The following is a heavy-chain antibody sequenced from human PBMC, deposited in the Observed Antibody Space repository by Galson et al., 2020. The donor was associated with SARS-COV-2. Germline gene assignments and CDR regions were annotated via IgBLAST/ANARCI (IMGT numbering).Heavy chain of an antibody. CDR2: IYYGGTT. D-gene: IGHD6-13*01. CDR3: SRDQGYGSSWSSVDPCDH. V-gene: IGHV4-39*07. Sequence: ASETLSLTCTVSGGSISTNNCFWGWIRQPPGKGLEWIGSIYYGGTTYYNPSLKSRLTISMDTSKNQFSLNLSSVTAADTAVYYCSRDQGYGSSWSSVDPCDHWGQGTLVTVSS. J-gene: IGHJ4*02. CDR1: GGSISTNNCF.